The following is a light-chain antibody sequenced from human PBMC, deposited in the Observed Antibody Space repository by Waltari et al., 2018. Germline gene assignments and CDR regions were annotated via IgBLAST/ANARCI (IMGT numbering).Light chain of an antibody. CDR2: WAY. V-gene: IGKV4-1*01. CDR1: QSILYSYNNKNY. J-gene: IGKJ1*01. CDR3: HQYYSSPLT. Sequence: DIVLTQSPDSLPVSLGERAPINCKSSQSILYSYNNKNYLAWYQQKPGQPPKALIYWAYMRESWVPDRFSGSGSGTDFTLTISSLQAEDVAIYYCHQYYSSPLTFGQGTKVEIK.